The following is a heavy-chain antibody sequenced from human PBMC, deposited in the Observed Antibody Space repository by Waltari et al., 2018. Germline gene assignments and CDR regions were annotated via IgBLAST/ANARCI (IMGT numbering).Heavy chain of an antibody. CDR1: GYSFTSYY. D-gene: IGHD6-19*01. J-gene: IGHJ5*02. CDR2: INPSGGST. CDR3: AREDPRGGWSS. Sequence: QVQLVQSGAEVKKPGASVKVSCKASGYSFTSYYMHWVRQAPGQGPEWMGIINPSGGSTSHAQKCQGRVTMTRDTSTSTVYMELSSLRSEDTAVYYCAREDPRGGWSSWGQGTLVTVSS. V-gene: IGHV1-46*01.